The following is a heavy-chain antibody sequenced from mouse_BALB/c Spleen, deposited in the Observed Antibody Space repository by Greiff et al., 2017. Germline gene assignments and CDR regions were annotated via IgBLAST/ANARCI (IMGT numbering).Heavy chain of an antibody. J-gene: IGHJ4*01. CDR3: TRSKVRDYYAMDY. V-gene: IGHV1S127*01. CDR1: GYTFTSYW. D-gene: IGHD2-14*01. Sequence: QVQLQQPGAELVKPGASVKMSCKASGYTFTSYWMHWVKQRPGQGLEWIGTIDPSDSYTSYNQKFKGKATLTVDTSSSTAYMQLSSLTSEDSAVYYCTRSKVRDYYAMDYWGQGTSVTVSA. CDR2: IDPSDSYT.